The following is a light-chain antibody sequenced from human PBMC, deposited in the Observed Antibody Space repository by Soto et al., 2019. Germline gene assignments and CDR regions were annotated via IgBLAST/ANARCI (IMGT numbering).Light chain of an antibody. J-gene: IGKJ5*01. CDR2: KAS. Sequence: DIQMTQSPSTLSASVGDRVTITCRASQSISSWLAWYQQKPGKAPKVLIYKASSLESGVPSRFSGSRSGTEFTLTISSLQPDDSATYHCQQYNSYPITFGQGTRLEIK. V-gene: IGKV1-5*03. CDR3: QQYNSYPIT. CDR1: QSISSW.